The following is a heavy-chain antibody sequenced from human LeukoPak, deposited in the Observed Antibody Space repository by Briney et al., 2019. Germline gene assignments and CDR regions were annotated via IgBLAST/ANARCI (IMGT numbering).Heavy chain of an antibody. CDR3: AKDTRYSYGYGMDV. CDR2: ITWNSGST. V-gene: IGHV3-9*01. D-gene: IGHD5-18*01. J-gene: IGHJ6*02. Sequence: AGRSLRLSCAASGFTFDDYAMNWVRQAPGKGLEWVSGITWNSGSTGYADSVKGRFTISRDNAKNSLYLQMNSLRAEDTALYYCAKDTRYSYGYGMDVWGQGTTVSVSS. CDR1: GFTFDDYA.